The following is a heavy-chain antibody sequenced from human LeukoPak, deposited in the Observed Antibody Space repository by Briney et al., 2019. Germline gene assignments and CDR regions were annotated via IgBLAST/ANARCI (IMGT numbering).Heavy chain of an antibody. Sequence: ASVKVSCKASGFTFTSSAVQWVRQARGQRLEWIGWIVVGSGDTNYAQKFQERVTITRDMSTSTAYMELSSLRSEDTAVYYCAADPPHYDSCGYLARIGYWGQGTLVTVSS. CDR3: AADPPHYDSCGYLARIGY. V-gene: IGHV1-58*01. CDR1: GFTFTSSA. J-gene: IGHJ4*02. D-gene: IGHD3-22*01. CDR2: IVVGSGDT.